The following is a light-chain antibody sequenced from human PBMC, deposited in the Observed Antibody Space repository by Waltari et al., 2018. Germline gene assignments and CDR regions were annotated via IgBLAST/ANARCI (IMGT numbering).Light chain of an antibody. V-gene: IGKV3-11*01. J-gene: IGKJ2*02. Sequence: DILLTQSPTTLSLSPWERATLSCRASQSVSISLAWFQQKPGQAPRLLIYDTSNRATGVPARFSGSGSGTHFTLTISSLEPEDFAVYYCQQRSNWPRCTFGQGTKVEIK. CDR2: DTS. CDR1: QSVSIS. CDR3: QQRSNWPRCT.